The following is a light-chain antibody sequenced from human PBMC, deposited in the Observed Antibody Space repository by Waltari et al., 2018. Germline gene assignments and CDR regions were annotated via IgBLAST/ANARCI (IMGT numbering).Light chain of an antibody. CDR3: ATWDNSLTAVV. CDR2: DNN. J-gene: IGLJ2*01. CDR1: SSNIGNYY. V-gene: IGLV1-51*01. Sequence: QSVLTQPPSVSASPGQKVTISCSGSSSNIGNYYLSWYHQLPGAAPKLLIYDNNKRPSGIPDRFSASKSGTSATRGITGLQIGDEADYYCATWDNSLTAVVFGGGTKLTVL.